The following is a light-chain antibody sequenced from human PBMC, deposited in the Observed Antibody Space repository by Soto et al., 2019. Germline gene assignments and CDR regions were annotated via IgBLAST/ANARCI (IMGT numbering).Light chain of an antibody. CDR2: TAS. Sequence: DIQLTQSPSFLSASVGDRVTITCLASQGISSYLAWYQLKPGKAPKLLISTASSLQSGVPSRFSGSGSGTECTLTISSLQPEDFATYYCQQLDSYPRTLGQGTKVDIK. CDR3: QQLDSYPRT. J-gene: IGKJ1*01. CDR1: QGISSY. V-gene: IGKV1-9*01.